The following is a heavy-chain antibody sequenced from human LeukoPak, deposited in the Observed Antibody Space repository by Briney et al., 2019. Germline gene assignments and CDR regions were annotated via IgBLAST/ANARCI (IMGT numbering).Heavy chain of an antibody. CDR2: ISSSGSTI. D-gene: IGHD3-22*01. J-gene: IGHJ4*02. Sequence: PGGSLRLSCAASGFTFSSYEMNWVRQAPGKGLEWVSYISSSGSTIYYADSVKGRFTISRDNAKNSLYLQMNSLRAEDMAVYYCARVSYDSSGYYWSVGYFDYWGQGTLVTVSS. V-gene: IGHV3-48*03. CDR3: ARVSYDSSGYYWSVGYFDY. CDR1: GFTFSSYE.